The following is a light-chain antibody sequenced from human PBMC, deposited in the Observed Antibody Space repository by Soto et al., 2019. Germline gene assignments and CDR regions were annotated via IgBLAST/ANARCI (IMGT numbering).Light chain of an antibody. J-gene: IGLJ1*01. V-gene: IGLV2-8*01. CDR3: TSYAGTYRFFYV. Sequence: QSVLTQPPSASGSPGQSVTISCTGTSSDVGAYNYVSWYQQLPGKAPKLIIYEVSKRPSGVPDRFSGSKSGNTASLTVSGLQAEDEADYYCTSYAGTYRFFYVCGTGTKVTVL. CDR2: EVS. CDR1: SSDVGAYNY.